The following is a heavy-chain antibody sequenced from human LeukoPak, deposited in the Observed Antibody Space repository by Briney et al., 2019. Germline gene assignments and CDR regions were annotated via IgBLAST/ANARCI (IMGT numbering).Heavy chain of an antibody. V-gene: IGHV1-2*02. CDR3: ATLSQYCSSTSCRERWFDP. D-gene: IGHD2-2*01. CDR1: GYTFTGYY. CDR2: INSNSGGT. Sequence: ASVKVSCKASGYTFTGYYMHWVRQAPGQGLEWMGWINSNSGGTNYAQKFQGRVTMTRDTSISTAYMELSRLRSDDTAVYYCATLSQYCSSTSCRERWFDPWGQGTLVTVSS. J-gene: IGHJ5*02.